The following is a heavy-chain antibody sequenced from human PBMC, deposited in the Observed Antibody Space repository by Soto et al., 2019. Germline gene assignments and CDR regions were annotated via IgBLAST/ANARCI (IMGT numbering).Heavy chain of an antibody. Sequence: SETLSLTCAVYGGSFSGYYWSWIRQPPGKGLEWIGEINHSGSTNYNPSLKSRVTISVDTSKNQFSLKLSSVTAADTAVYYCAREGIAAAEDYWGQGTLVTVPQ. D-gene: IGHD6-13*01. J-gene: IGHJ4*02. V-gene: IGHV4-34*01. CDR2: INHSGST. CDR1: GGSFSGYY. CDR3: AREGIAAAEDY.